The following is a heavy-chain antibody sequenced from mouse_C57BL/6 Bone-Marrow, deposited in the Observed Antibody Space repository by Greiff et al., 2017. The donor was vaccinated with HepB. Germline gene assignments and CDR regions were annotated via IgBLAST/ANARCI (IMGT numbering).Heavy chain of an antibody. CDR2: ISSGGDYN. Sequence: EVKLLDSGAGLVKPGGSLTLSCAASGFTFSSYSMSWVRQTPAKRLEWVAYISSGGDYNYYAATVKGRFTITSDNARNTLYLKMNSLKSEDTAMYYCTRAMVTNWDFEVWGTGTTVTVSS. V-gene: IGHV5-9-1*02. CDR1: GFTFSSYS. J-gene: IGHJ1*03. CDR3: TRAMVTNWDFEV. D-gene: IGHD2-2*01.